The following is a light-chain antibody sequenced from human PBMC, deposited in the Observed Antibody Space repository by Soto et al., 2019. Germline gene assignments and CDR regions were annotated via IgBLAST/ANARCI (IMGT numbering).Light chain of an antibody. CDR3: QQYDSWPPLT. Sequence: EIRMTQSPATLSLSPGERATLSCRASQSVASNFAWYQQRRGQAPRLLIYGASSRAPGIPARFSGSGSATSLTHTSSSLQAEAFAVYYCQQYDSWPPLTVGGGTKVEIK. CDR1: QSVASN. CDR2: GAS. V-gene: IGKV3-15*01. J-gene: IGKJ4*01.